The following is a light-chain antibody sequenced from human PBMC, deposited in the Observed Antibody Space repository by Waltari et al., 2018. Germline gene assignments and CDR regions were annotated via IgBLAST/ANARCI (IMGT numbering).Light chain of an antibody. CDR2: GKN. CDR3: NSRDSSDNHVV. J-gene: IGLJ2*01. V-gene: IGLV3-19*01. CDR1: SLRNYY. Sequence: SSELTQDPAVSVALGQTVRITCQGDSLRNYYANWYQQKPGPAPVLVIYGKNNRPSGIPDRFSGSSSGNTASLTVTGAQAEDEADYYCNSRDSSDNHVVFGGGTKLTVL.